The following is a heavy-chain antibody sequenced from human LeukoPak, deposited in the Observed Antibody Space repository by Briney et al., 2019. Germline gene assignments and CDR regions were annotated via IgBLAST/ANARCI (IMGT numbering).Heavy chain of an antibody. CDR3: ARGGAARLHFQN. CDR1: GGSISSSNYY. Sequence: SETLSLTCTVSGGSISSSNYYWGWTRQPPGKGLEWFGSISYSGGTSYNPSLRSRVTISVDTSKNQFSLNLNSVTAADTAVYYCARGGAARLHFQNWGQGTLVTVSP. J-gene: IGHJ1*01. D-gene: IGHD6-6*01. V-gene: IGHV4-39*07. CDR2: ISYSGGT.